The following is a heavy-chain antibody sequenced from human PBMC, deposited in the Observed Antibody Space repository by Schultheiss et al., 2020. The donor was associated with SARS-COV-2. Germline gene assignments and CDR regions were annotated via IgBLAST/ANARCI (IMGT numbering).Heavy chain of an antibody. Sequence: GESLKISCAASGFTFSSYGMHWVRQAPGKGLEWVANIKQDGSEKYYVDSVKGRFTISRDNAKNSLYLQMNSLRAEDTAVYYCARDSQRGVGAAGYWGQGTLGTGSS. CDR2: IKQDGSEK. J-gene: IGHJ4*02. CDR1: GFTFSSYG. CDR3: ARDSQRGVGAAGY. D-gene: IGHD1-26*01. V-gene: IGHV3-7*01.